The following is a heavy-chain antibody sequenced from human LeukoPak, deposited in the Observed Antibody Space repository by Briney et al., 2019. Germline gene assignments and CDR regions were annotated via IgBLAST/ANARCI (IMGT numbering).Heavy chain of an antibody. D-gene: IGHD3-3*01. CDR1: GGSIRSSYYY. V-gene: IGHV4-39*07. J-gene: IGHJ4*02. CDR3: ARHDDFLGPYNY. Sequence: SETLSLTCTVSGGSIRSSYYYWGWIRQPPGKGLEWIGEISHTGSVNYNLSLESRVTISTDKSKNQFSLMLRSVAAADTAVYYCARHDDFLGPYNYWGQGVLVTVSS. CDR2: ISHTGSV.